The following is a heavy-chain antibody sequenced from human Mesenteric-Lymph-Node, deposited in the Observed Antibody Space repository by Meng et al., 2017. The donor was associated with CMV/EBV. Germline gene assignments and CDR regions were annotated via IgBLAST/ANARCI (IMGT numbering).Heavy chain of an antibody. CDR3: ARNTYYDFWSGYYSYYYYGMDV. V-gene: IGHV3-30-3*01. CDR1: GFTFSSYA. Sequence: GESLKISCAASGFTFSSYAMHWVRQAPGKGLEWVAVISYDGSNKYYADSVKGRFTISRDNSKNTLYLQMNSPRAEDTAVYYCARNTYYDFWSGYYSYYYYGMDVWGQGTTVTVSS. J-gene: IGHJ6*02. D-gene: IGHD3-3*01. CDR2: ISYDGSNK.